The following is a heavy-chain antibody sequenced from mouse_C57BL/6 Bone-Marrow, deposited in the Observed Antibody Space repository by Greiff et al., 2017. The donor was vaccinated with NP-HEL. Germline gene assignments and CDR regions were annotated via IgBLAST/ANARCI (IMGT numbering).Heavy chain of an antibody. CDR3: ARGDYGSSYVGWYFDV. CDR1: GYSITSGYY. Sequence: EVKLQESGPGLVKPSQSLSLTCSVTGYSITSGYYWNWIRQFPGNKLEWMGYISYDGSNNYNPSLQNRISITRDTSKNQFFLKLNSVTTEDTATYYCARGDYGSSYVGWYFDVWGTGTTVTVSS. CDR2: ISYDGSN. J-gene: IGHJ1*03. V-gene: IGHV3-6*01. D-gene: IGHD1-1*01.